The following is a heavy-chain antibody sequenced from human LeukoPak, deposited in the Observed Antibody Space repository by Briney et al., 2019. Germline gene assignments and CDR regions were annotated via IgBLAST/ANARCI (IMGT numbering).Heavy chain of an antibody. CDR1: GGSFSGYY. J-gene: IGHJ6*03. D-gene: IGHD6-13*01. V-gene: IGHV4-4*07. Sequence: SETLSLTCAVYGGSFSGYYWSWIRQPAGKGLEWIGRIYTSGSTNYNPSLRSRVTMSVDTSKNQFSLKLSSVTAADTAVYYCARDQASSSWRGSYYYYMDVWGKGTTVTVSS. CDR3: ARDQASSSWRGSYYYYMDV. CDR2: IYTSGST.